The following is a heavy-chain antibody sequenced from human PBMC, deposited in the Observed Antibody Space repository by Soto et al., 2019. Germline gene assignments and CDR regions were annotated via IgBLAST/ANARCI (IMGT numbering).Heavy chain of an antibody. CDR1: GGSISSGGYY. J-gene: IGHJ6*02. CDR2: IYYSGST. V-gene: IGHV4-31*03. D-gene: IGHD7-27*01. Sequence: QVQLQESGPGLVKPSQTLSLTCTVSGGSISSGGYYWSWIRQHPGKGLEWIGYIYYSGSTYYNPSLQSRVTISVDTSKNQFSLKLSSVTAADTAVYYCARGPPNPGYYYYGMDVWGQGTTVTVSS. CDR3: ARGPPNPGYYYYGMDV.